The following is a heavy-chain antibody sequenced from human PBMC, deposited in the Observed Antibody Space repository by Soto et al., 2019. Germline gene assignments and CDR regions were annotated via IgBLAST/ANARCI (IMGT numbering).Heavy chain of an antibody. CDR3: AKALGLYCGGDCFDAFDV. V-gene: IGHV3-23*01. D-gene: IGHD2-21*02. CDR2: VDGSGFTS. CDR1: GLTFNSYA. J-gene: IGHJ3*01. Sequence: EVQLLESGGGLVQPGGSLRLSCAASGLTFNSYAMTWVRQAPGRGLEWVSGVDGSGFTSYHADSVKGRFTISRDNSKNTLYLQMNSLSAEDTAVYYCAKALGLYCGGDCFDAFDVWGQGAMVSVSS.